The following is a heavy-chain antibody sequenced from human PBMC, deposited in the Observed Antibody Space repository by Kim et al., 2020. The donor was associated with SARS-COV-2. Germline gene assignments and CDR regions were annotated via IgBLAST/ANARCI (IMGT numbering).Heavy chain of an antibody. D-gene: IGHD3-9*01. CDR1: GGTFSSYA. J-gene: IGHJ4*02. V-gene: IGHV1-69*04. Sequence: SVKVSCKASGGTFSSYAISWVRQAPGQGLEWMGRIIPILGIANYAQKFQGRVTITADKSTSTAYMELSSLRSEDTAVYYCSWSYDILTGYYRVFDYWGQGTLVTVSS. CDR2: IIPILGIA. CDR3: SWSYDILTGYYRVFDY.